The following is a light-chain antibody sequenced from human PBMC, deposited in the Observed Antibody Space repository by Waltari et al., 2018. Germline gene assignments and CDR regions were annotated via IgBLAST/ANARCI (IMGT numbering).Light chain of an antibody. Sequence: DILLTQSPSFLSASIGDRVTITCRASQGINTFLAWYQQKPGKAPKILIYAASTLQSGVPSRFSGSGSGTEFTLTISSLQPEDSATYFCQQLNTYPRSFGPGTKVDIK. CDR2: AAS. CDR3: QQLNTYPRS. V-gene: IGKV1-9*01. J-gene: IGKJ3*01. CDR1: QGINTF.